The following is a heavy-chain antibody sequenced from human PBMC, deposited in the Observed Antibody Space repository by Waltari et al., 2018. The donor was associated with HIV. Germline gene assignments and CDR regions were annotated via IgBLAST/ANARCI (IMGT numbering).Heavy chain of an antibody. V-gene: IGHV7-4-1*02. CDR2: INTNTGNP. J-gene: IGHJ4*02. D-gene: IGHD1-26*01. CDR3: ARAREWELLYPIDY. Sequence: QVQLVQSGSELKKPGASVKVSCKASGYTFINYAMNWVRQAPGQGLGWMGWINTNTGNPTEAHGFTGRFVFSLDTSVSTAYLQISSLKTEDTAVYYCARAREWELLYPIDYWGQGTLVTVS. CDR1: GYTFINYA.